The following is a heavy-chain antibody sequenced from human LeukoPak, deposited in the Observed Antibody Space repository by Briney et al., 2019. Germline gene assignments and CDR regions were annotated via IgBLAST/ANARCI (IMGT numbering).Heavy chain of an antibody. CDR1: GYSFTTYW. V-gene: IGHV5-51*01. D-gene: IGHD6-13*01. J-gene: IGHJ4*02. Sequence: GESLKISCKGSGYSFTTYWIGWVRQMPGKGLEWMGIIYPGDSDTRYSPSFQDQVTISADRSIGTAYLQWSSLKASDTAMYYCARLRDSSNWSFYFDYWGQGTLVTVSS. CDR2: IYPGDSDT. CDR3: ARLRDSSNWSFYFDY.